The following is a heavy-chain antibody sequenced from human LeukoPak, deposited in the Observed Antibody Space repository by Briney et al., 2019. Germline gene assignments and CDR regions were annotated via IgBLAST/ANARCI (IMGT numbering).Heavy chain of an antibody. D-gene: IGHD2-21*02. Sequence: GGSLRLSCAASGFTVSHSYMTWVRQAPGKGLEWVSVIYGGGSTNYADSVKGRFIISRDNAKNTLYLQMNSLRAEDTALYYCARPYCGGDCYTDYWGQGTLVTVSS. CDR3: ARPYCGGDCYTDY. V-gene: IGHV3-66*04. CDR1: GFTVSHSY. J-gene: IGHJ4*02. CDR2: IYGGGST.